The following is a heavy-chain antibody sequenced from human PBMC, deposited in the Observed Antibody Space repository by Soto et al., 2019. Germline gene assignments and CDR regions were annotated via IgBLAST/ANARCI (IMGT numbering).Heavy chain of an antibody. V-gene: IGHV3-9*01. CDR3: AKGGWFGDQTAGATFGY. D-gene: IGHD3-10*01. CDR2: ISWNSGSI. CDR1: GFTFDDYA. J-gene: IGHJ4*02. Sequence: EVQLVESGGGLVQPGRSLRLSCAASGFTFDDYAMHWVRQAPGKGLEWVSGISWNSGSIGYADSVKGRFTISRDNAKNSLYLQMNSLRAEDTALYYCAKGGWFGDQTAGATFGYWGQGTLVTVSS.